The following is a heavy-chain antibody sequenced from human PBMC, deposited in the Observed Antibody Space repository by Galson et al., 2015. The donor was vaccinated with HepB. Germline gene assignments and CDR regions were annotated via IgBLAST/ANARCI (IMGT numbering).Heavy chain of an antibody. CDR1: GFKFDDYG. D-gene: IGHD3-10*01. Sequence: SLRLSCEASGFKFDDYGMSWVRQAPGKGLEWVSSINWNGGTRGYADSVKGRFTISRDNAKNSLYLQVNSLRAEDTALYYCARGNILLWFGEMDVWGQGTTVIVSS. CDR2: INWNGGTR. CDR3: ARGNILLWFGEMDV. J-gene: IGHJ6*02. V-gene: IGHV3-20*04.